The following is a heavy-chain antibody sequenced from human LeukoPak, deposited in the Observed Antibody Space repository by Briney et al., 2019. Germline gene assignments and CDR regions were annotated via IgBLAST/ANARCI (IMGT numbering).Heavy chain of an antibody. V-gene: IGHV3-23*01. CDR1: GFTFSSYA. D-gene: IGHD5-18*01. J-gene: IGHJ2*01. CDR3: AKIHLDWYFDL. CDR2: ISGSGGST. Sequence: GGSLRLSCAASGFTFSSYAVSWVRQAPGKGLEWVSAISGSGGSTYYADSVKGRFTISRGNSKNTLYLQMNSPRAEDTAVYYCAKIHLDWYFDLWGRGTLVTVSS.